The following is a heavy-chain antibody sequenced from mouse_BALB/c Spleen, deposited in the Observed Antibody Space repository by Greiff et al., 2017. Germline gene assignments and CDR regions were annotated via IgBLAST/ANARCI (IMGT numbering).Heavy chain of an antibody. D-gene: IGHD1-1*01. V-gene: IGHV5-17*02. J-gene: IGHJ1*01. CDR1: GFTFSSFG. Sequence: EVMLVESGGGLVQPGGSRKLSCAASGFTFSSFGMHWVRQAPEKGLEWVAYISSGSSTIYYADTVKGRFTISRDNPKNTLFLQMTSLRSEDTAMYYCAGHYGSRDWYFDVWGAGTTVTVSS. CDR2: ISSGSSTI. CDR3: AGHYGSRDWYFDV.